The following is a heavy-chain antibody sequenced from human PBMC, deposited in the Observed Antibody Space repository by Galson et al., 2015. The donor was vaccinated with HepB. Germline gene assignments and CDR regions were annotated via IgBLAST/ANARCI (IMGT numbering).Heavy chain of an antibody. CDR3: ATKTDAIYFFDY. D-gene: IGHD2-2*01. J-gene: IGHJ4*02. V-gene: IGHV4-28*01. Sequence: LSLTCAVSGLSIDNKWWVWIRQPPGRGLQWMGYIFREGTAFYNPSLESRLTLSRDNFASQVSLKLSAVTAADTATYYCATKTDAIYFFDYWGQGITVTVSS. CDR2: IFREGTA. CDR1: GLSIDNKW.